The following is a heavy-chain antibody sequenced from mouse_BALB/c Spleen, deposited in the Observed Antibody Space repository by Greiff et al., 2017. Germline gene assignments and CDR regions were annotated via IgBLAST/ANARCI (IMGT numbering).Heavy chain of an antibody. V-gene: IGHV5-4*02. CDR2: ISDGGSYT. CDR1: GFTFSDYY. J-gene: IGHJ4*01. Sequence: EVMLVESGGGLVKPGGSLKLSCAASGFTFSDYYMYWVRQTPEKRLEWVATISDGGSYTYYPDSVKGRFTISRDNAKNNLYLQMSSLKSEDTAMYYCARQAYGNYPYYAMDYWGQGTSVTVSS. D-gene: IGHD2-1*01. CDR3: ARQAYGNYPYYAMDY.